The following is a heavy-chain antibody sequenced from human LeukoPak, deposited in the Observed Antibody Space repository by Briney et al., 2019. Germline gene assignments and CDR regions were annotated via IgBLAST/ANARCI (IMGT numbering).Heavy chain of an antibody. D-gene: IGHD3-9*01. V-gene: IGHV5-51*01. CDR1: GYSFTSYW. CDR3: ARRAGAYFDWSEYFQH. CDR2: IYPGDSDP. Sequence: GESLKISCKGSGYSFTSYWIGWVRHMPGKGLEWMGIIYPGDSDPRYSPSFQGQVTISADKSIGTAYLQWRSLKASDTAMYYCARRAGAYFDWSEYFQHWGQGTLVTVSS. J-gene: IGHJ1*01.